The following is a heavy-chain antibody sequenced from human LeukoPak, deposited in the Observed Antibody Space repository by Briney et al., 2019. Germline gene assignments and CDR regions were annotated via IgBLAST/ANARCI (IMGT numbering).Heavy chain of an antibody. V-gene: IGHV3-23*01. D-gene: IGHD1-26*01. CDR2: ISASGGST. CDR1: GFTFSNCA. J-gene: IGHJ4*02. Sequence: GGSLRLSCAASGFTFSNCAMNWVRQAPGKGLEWVSDISASGGSTNYADAVKGRFTISRDNSKNTLYLQMNSLRVEDAAVYYCAKGASASRCFDYWGQGTLVTVSS. CDR3: AKGASASRCFDY.